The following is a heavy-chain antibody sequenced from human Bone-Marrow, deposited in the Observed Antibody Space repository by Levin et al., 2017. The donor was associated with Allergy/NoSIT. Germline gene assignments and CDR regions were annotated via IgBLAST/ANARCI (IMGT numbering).Heavy chain of an antibody. J-gene: IGHJ3*02. V-gene: IGHV3-23*01. CDR2: IGSSVGGT. CDR3: AKEEHQKCGGDCSRAFDM. CDR1: GFTFSSYT. Sequence: GGSLRLSCAASGFTFSSYTMGWVRQAPGKGPEWVSAIGSSVGGTFFADSVKGRFIISRDNSKNTLYLQMNSLRAEDTAVYFCAKEEHQKCGGDCSRAFDMWGQGTMVTVSS. D-gene: IGHD2-21*01.